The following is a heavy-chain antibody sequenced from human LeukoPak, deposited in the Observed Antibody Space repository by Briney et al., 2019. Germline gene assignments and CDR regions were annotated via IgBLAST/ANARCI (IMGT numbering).Heavy chain of an antibody. J-gene: IGHJ4*02. Sequence: GGSLRLSCAASGFTVSSNYMSWVRQAPGKGLEWVSVIYTDGDTYYADSVKGRFTISRDNSKNTVYLQMNSLRAEDTAVYYCAREEMATITDYWGQGTLVTVSS. V-gene: IGHV3-66*01. CDR3: AREEMATITDY. CDR1: GFTVSSNY. D-gene: IGHD5-24*01. CDR2: IYTDGDT.